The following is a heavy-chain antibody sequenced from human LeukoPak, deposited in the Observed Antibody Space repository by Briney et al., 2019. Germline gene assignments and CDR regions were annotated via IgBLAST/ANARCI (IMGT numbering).Heavy chain of an antibody. CDR3: ARDGNSGYSYGYVVY. Sequence: GASVKVSCKASGYTFTSYGISWVRQAPGQGLEWMGWISAYNGNTNYAQKLQGRVTMTTDTSTSTAYMELRSLRSDDTAVYYCARDGNSGYSYGYVVYWGQGTLVTVSS. CDR1: GYTFTSYG. CDR2: ISAYNGNT. V-gene: IGHV1-18*01. D-gene: IGHD5-18*01. J-gene: IGHJ4*02.